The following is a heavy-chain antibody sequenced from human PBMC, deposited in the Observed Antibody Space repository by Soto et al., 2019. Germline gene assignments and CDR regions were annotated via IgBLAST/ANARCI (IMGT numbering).Heavy chain of an antibody. CDR2: INPSGAST. D-gene: IGHD3-10*01. J-gene: IGHJ3*02. Sequence: QVQLVQAGAEVKKPGASVKVACKASGYSFNSYYMHWVRQAPGQGAEWMGVINPSGASTSYAQKFQRRVTMTRDKSTSTVYMELSSLRSEDTALYYCASDYNAYQRQHVFDIWGQGTLVTVSS. CDR1: GYSFNSYY. CDR3: ASDYNAYQRQHVFDI. V-gene: IGHV1-46*02.